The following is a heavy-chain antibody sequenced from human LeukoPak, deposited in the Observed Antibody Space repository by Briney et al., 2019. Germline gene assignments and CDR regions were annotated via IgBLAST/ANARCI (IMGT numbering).Heavy chain of an antibody. CDR2: IYYSGST. D-gene: IGHD3-16*01. CDR1: GGSISSYY. CDR3: VRGGTRGYYFDY. Sequence: SETLSLTCTVSGGSISSYYWSWIRQPPGKGLEWIGYIYYSGSTNYNPSLKSRVTISVDTSKNQFSLKLSSVTAADTAVYYCVRGGTRGYYFDYWGQGPLVTVSS. V-gene: IGHV4-59*08. J-gene: IGHJ4*02.